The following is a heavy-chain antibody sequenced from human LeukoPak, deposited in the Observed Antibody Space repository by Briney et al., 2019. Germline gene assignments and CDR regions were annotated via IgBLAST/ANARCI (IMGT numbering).Heavy chain of an antibody. CDR2: ISGSGGST. V-gene: IGHV3-23*01. Sequence: GGSLRLSCAASGFTFSSYAMSWVRQAPGKGLEWVSAISGSGGSTYYADSVKGRFTISRDNSKNTLYLQMNSLRAEDTAVYYCAKGPDCSSTSCCARRFSFAYWGQGTLVTVSS. J-gene: IGHJ4*02. CDR3: AKGPDCSSTSCCARRFSFAY. CDR1: GFTFSSYA. D-gene: IGHD2-2*01.